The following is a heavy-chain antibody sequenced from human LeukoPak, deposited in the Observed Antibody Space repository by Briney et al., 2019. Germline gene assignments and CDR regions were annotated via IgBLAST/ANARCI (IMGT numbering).Heavy chain of an antibody. J-gene: IGHJ3*02. CDR3: ARADYDLASLRLDVFDM. V-gene: IGHV1-69*13. CDR1: GGTLSGYS. Sequence: SVKVSCKASGGTLSGYSMNWVRQAPGQGLEWMGGTIPIFGTTKYAQKFQGRVTITADDSTDTANMELRSLRSEDTAVYYCARADYDLASLRLDVFDMWGQGTMVTVSS. CDR2: TIPIFGTT. D-gene: IGHD4-17*01.